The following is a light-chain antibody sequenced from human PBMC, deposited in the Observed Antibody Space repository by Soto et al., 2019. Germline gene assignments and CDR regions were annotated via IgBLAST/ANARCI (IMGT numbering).Light chain of an antibody. CDR1: QSVSSN. CDR2: GAS. Sequence: MTQSPSTLSVSPGERATLSCRASQSVSSNLAWYQQKPGQAPRLLIYGASTRATGIPARFSGSGSGTEFTLTISSLQSEDFAVYYCQQYSNWPYTFGQGTNLEIK. CDR3: QQYSNWPYT. J-gene: IGKJ2*01. V-gene: IGKV3-15*01.